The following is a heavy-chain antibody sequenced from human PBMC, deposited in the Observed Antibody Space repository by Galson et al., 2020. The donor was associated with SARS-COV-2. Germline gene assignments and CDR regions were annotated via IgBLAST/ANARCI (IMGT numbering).Heavy chain of an antibody. CDR1: GGSISSGSYY. J-gene: IGHJ6*03. D-gene: IGHD3-22*01. Sequence: TLSLTCTVSGGSISSGSYYWNWIRQTAGKGLEWNGRIYASGSTNYNPPLKSHVTISAETSKNQISLRVSSVTSADTAVYYCARGGDATMITYYYYYMDVWGKGTTVTVSS. CDR2: IYASGST. CDR3: ARGGDATMITYYYYYMDV. V-gene: IGHV4-61*02.